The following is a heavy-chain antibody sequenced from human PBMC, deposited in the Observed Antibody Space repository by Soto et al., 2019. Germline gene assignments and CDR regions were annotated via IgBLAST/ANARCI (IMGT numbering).Heavy chain of an antibody. V-gene: IGHV1-18*01. J-gene: IGHJ6*02. D-gene: IGHD3-10*01. CDR3: ARHGDAPYYYYGMDV. CDR1: GYTFNRYG. CDR2: ISGYNGNT. Sequence: QVQLVQSGAEVKKPGASVKVSCKASGYTFNRYGISWMRQAPGQGLEWMGWISGYNGNTDYAQEVQGRVTMTTDTSXXTVYMELRSLRSDDTAVYYCARHGDAPYYYYGMDVWGQGTTVTVSS.